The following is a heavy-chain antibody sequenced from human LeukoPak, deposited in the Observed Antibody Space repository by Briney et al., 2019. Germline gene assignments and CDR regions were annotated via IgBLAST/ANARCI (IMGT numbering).Heavy chain of an antibody. V-gene: IGHV4-59*12. CDR3: ARDLAFATD. CDR1: GDSLSTYY. J-gene: IGHJ4*02. D-gene: IGHD2-15*01. CDR2: IYHSGGI. Sequence: SETLSLTCTVSGDSLSTYYWNWIRQSPGKGLEWIGYIYHSGGITYNPSLEDRVSISINMSKNQFSLKLSSVTAADTAVYYCARDLAFATDWGQGTLVTVSS.